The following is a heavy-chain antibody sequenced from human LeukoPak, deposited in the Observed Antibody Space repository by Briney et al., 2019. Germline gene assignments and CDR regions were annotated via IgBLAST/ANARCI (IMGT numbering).Heavy chain of an antibody. D-gene: IGHD6-19*01. J-gene: IGHJ5*02. Sequence: AETLSLTCTVSGVSISSHYWSWIRQPPGKGLEWIGYMYNSETTKYNPSLKSRVTISVDTSKKQFSLTLRSVTAADTAVYYCARDSSGAANSWLDPWGQGTLVTDSS. V-gene: IGHV4-59*11. CDR3: ARDSSGAANSWLDP. CDR2: MYNSETT. CDR1: GVSISSHY.